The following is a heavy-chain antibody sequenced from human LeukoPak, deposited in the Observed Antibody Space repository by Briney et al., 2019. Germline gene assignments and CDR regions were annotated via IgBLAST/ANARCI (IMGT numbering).Heavy chain of an antibody. CDR3: ARVRDFSSHLFDI. CDR2: IIPIFGTA. CDR1: GGTFSSYA. Sequence: ASVKVSCKASGGTFSSYAISWVRQAPGQGLEWMGGIIPIFGTANYAQKFQGRVTITADESTSTAYMELSSLRSEDTAVYYCARVRDFSSHLFDIWGQGTMVTVSS. D-gene: IGHD3-3*01. V-gene: IGHV1-69*01. J-gene: IGHJ3*02.